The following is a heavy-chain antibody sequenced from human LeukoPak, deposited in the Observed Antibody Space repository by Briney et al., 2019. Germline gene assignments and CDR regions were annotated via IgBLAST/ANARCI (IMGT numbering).Heavy chain of an antibody. CDR2: INPKSGGT. V-gene: IGHV1-2*02. CDR1: GYNFTDYY. CDR3: ARDSGLGPTWHPFDH. Sequence: ASVKVSCKASGYNFTDYYIHWVRQAPGQGLEWMGWINPKSGGTNYAQKFRGRDTMTRDTSISTAYMELSGLRSDDTAVYYCARDSGLGPTWHPFDHWGQGTPVTVSS. J-gene: IGHJ4*02. D-gene: IGHD1-26*01.